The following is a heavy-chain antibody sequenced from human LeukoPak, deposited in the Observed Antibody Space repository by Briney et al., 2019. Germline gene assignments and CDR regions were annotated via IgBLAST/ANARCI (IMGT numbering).Heavy chain of an antibody. D-gene: IGHD3-10*01. J-gene: IGHJ4*01. Sequence: GGSLRLSCAVSGYMFSDYYMSWIRQAPEKGLEWLSYISRSGSTIYYADSVKGRFTVSRDNAKSSLYLQMNNLRAEDTALYYCATYGSGSGTFFDSWGQGTLVTVSS. CDR3: ATYGSGSGTFFDS. V-gene: IGHV3-11*04. CDR1: GYMFSDYY. CDR2: ISRSGSTI.